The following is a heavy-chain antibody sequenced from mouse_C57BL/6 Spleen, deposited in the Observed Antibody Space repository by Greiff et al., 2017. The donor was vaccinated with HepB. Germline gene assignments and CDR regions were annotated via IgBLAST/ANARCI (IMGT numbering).Heavy chain of an antibody. Sequence: VQLKEPGAELVMPGASVKLSCKASGYTFTSYWMHWVKQRPGQGLEWIGEIDPSDSYTNYNQKFKGKSTLTVDKSSSTAYMQLSSLTSEDSAVYYCARLGSSGYVSYAMDYWGQGTSVTVSS. CDR1: GYTFTSYW. CDR2: IDPSDSYT. J-gene: IGHJ4*01. CDR3: ARLGSSGYVSYAMDY. D-gene: IGHD3-2*02. V-gene: IGHV1-69*01.